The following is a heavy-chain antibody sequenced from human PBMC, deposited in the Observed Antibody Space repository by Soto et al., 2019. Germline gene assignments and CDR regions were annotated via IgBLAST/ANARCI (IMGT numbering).Heavy chain of an antibody. CDR3: VGTGTTDDY. V-gene: IGHV4-30-4*01. Sequence: PSETLSLTCTVSGASVSSGDYYWSCIRQPPGQGLEWIGYIYSSGGSYYNPSLKGRLTISMDTSKNQFSLKLNSVTVADTAIYYCVGTGTTDDYWGRGTLVTVSS. J-gene: IGHJ4*02. CDR2: IYSSGGS. CDR1: GASVSSGDYY. D-gene: IGHD1-1*01.